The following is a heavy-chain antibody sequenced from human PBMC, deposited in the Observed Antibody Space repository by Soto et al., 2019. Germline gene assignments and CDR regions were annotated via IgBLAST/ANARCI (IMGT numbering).Heavy chain of an antibody. CDR1: GFTFSSYG. CDR3: AKFRDYYDSSGFDY. V-gene: IGHV3-30*18. D-gene: IGHD3-22*01. Sequence: QVQLVESGGGVVQPGRSLRLSCAASGFTFSSYGMHWVRQAPGKGLEWVAVISYDGSNKYYADSVKGRFTISRDNSKNTLYLQMNSLRVEDTAVYYCAKFRDYYDSSGFDYWGQGTLVTVSS. CDR2: ISYDGSNK. J-gene: IGHJ4*02.